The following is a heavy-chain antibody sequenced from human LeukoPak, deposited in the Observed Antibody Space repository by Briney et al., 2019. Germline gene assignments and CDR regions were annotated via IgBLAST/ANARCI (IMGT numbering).Heavy chain of an antibody. CDR1: GFTFSSYS. D-gene: IGHD6-19*01. CDR3: AKGLTVAVANLFDY. CDR2: ISSSSSYI. V-gene: IGHV3-21*04. Sequence: GGSLRLSCAASGFTFSSYSMNWVRQAPGKGLEWVSSISSSSSYIYYADSVKGRFTISRDNAKNSLYLQMNSLRAEDTAVYYCAKGLTVAVANLFDYWGQGTLVTVSS. J-gene: IGHJ4*02.